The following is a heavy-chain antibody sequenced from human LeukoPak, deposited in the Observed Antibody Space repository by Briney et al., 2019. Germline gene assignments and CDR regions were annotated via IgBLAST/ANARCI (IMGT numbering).Heavy chain of an antibody. CDR3: TKGRSNHY. J-gene: IGHJ4*02. CDR1: GFTFSDFW. D-gene: IGHD3-10*01. Sequence: TGGSLRLSCAASGFTFSDFWMGWVRQAPGKGPEWVANINQDGSENYYVDSVKGRFTISRDNAKNSLYLQMNSLRAEDTAVYYCTKGRSNHYWGQGTLVTVST. CDR2: INQDGSEN. V-gene: IGHV3-7*01.